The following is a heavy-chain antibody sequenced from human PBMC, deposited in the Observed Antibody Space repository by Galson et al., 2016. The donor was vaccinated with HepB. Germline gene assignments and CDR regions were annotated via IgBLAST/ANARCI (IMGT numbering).Heavy chain of an antibody. J-gene: IGHJ6*02. D-gene: IGHD3-22*01. Sequence: SLRLSCAASGFTFRSSSMHWVRQAPGKGLEWVSFIDSSVIYIHYAESVKGRFTISRDNAKNSLYLQVHSLRAEDTAVYYCARGVKSYDSSGYYGMDVWGQGTTVTVSS. V-gene: IGHV3-21*01. CDR3: ARGVKSYDSSGYYGMDV. CDR1: GFTFRSSS. CDR2: IDSSVIYI.